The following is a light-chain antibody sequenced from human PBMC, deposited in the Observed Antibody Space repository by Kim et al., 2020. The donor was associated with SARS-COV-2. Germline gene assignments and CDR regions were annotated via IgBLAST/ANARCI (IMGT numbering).Light chain of an antibody. Sequence: ALGQTVRITCQGDSLRSHYARWYQQKPGQAPVLVIYGKNNRPSGIPDRFSGSSSGNTASLTITGAQAEDEAEYYCNSRDDSDNSFVFATGTKVTVL. CDR1: SLRSHY. V-gene: IGLV3-19*01. CDR3: NSRDDSDNSFV. J-gene: IGLJ1*01. CDR2: GKN.